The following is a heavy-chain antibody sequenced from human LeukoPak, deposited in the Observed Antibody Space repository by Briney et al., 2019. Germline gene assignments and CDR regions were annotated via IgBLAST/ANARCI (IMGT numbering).Heavy chain of an antibody. Sequence: SETLSLTCTVSGGSISNYYWNWIRQPPGKGLEWIGYIYYTGSTNYNPSLKSRVTMSVDTSENQFSLKLSSVTAADTAVYYCARDGYKYYYYYYMDVWGKGTTVTISS. J-gene: IGHJ6*03. CDR3: ARDGYKYYYYYYMDV. D-gene: IGHD5-24*01. CDR1: GGSISNYY. CDR2: IYYTGST. V-gene: IGHV4-59*12.